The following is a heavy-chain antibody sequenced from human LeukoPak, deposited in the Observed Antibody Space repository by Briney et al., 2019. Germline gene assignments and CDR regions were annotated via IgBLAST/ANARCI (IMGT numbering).Heavy chain of an antibody. CDR3: ASGSYDYVWGSYRYSDLPDY. CDR1: GFTFSSYW. CDR2: IKQDGSEK. V-gene: IGHV3-7*01. Sequence: PGGSLRLSCAASGFTFSSYWMSWVRQAPGKGLEWVANIKQDGSEKYYVDSVKGRFTISRDNAKNSLYLQMNSLRAEDTAVYYCASGSYDYVWGSYRYSDLPDYWGQGTLVTVSS. J-gene: IGHJ4*02. D-gene: IGHD3-16*02.